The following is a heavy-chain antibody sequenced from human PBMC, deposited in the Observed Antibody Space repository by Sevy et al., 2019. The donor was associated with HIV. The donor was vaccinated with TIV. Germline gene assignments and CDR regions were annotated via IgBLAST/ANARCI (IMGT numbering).Heavy chain of an antibody. Sequence: GGSLRLSCAASGFTFSIYSMNCVRQAPGKGLEWVSSISSSSSYIYYTDSLKGRFTISRDNAKNSLYLQMNGLRAEDTAVYYCARDSDAENAFDIWGQGTMVTVSS. CDR2: ISSSSSYI. CDR3: ARDSDAENAFDI. D-gene: IGHD2-8*01. V-gene: IGHV3-21*01. CDR1: GFTFSIYS. J-gene: IGHJ3*02.